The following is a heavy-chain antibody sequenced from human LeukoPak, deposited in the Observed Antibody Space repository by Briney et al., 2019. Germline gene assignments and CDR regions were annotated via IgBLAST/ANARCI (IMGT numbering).Heavy chain of an antibody. J-gene: IGHJ4*02. CDR2: ISSSSSYI. D-gene: IGHD5-18*01. CDR1: GFTFSSYS. Sequence: GGSLRLSCAASGFTFSSYSMNWVRQAPGKGLEWVSSISSSSSYIYYADSVKGQFTISRDNAKNSLYLQMNSLRAEDTAVYYCARGQYSYGYYFDYWGQGTLVTVSS. CDR3: ARGQYSYGYYFDY. V-gene: IGHV3-21*01.